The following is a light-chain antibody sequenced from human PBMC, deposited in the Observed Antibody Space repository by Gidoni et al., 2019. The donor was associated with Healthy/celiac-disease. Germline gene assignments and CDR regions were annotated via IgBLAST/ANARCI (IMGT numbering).Light chain of an antibody. V-gene: IGKV1-39*01. J-gene: IGKJ2*01. CDR2: AAS. CDR1: QSISSY. Sequence: DIQMTQSPSSLSASVGDRVTITCRASQSISSYLHWYQQKPGKAPKLLIYAASSWQSGIPSRFSGSGSGTDFTLTISSLQPEDFATYYCQQNNSTPAYTFGRGTKVEIK. CDR3: QQNNSTPAYT.